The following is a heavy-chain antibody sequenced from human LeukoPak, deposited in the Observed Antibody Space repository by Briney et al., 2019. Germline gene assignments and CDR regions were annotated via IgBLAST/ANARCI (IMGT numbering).Heavy chain of an antibody. CDR2: INSDGSST. CDR1: GFTFSSYW. V-gene: IGHV3-74*01. D-gene: IGHD3-16*02. J-gene: IGHJ4*02. Sequence: GGSLRLSCAASGFTFSSYWMHWVRQPPGKGLVWVSRINSDGSSTSYADSVKGRFTIPRDNAKNTLYLQMNSLRVEDTAVYYCASSGNDYVWGTYRHDYWGQGTLVTVSS. CDR3: ASSGNDYVWGTYRHDY.